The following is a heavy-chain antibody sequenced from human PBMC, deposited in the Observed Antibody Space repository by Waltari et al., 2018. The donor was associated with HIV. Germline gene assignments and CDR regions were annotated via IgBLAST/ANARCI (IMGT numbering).Heavy chain of an antibody. Sequence: EVQLVESGGGLVQPGRSLRLSCAASGFTFDDYAMHWVRQAPGKGLEWVSGISWNSGSTGYADSVKGRFTISRDNDKNSLYLQMNSLRAEDTALYYCAKGYGSGISLSDNGQGPFDYWGQGTLVTVSS. CDR2: ISWNSGST. D-gene: IGHD3-10*01. J-gene: IGHJ4*02. CDR3: AKGYGSGISLSDNGQGPFDY. CDR1: GFTFDDYA. V-gene: IGHV3-9*01.